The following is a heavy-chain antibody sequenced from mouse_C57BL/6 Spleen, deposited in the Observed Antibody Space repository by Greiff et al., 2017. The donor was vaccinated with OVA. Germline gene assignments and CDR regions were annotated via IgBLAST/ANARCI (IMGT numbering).Heavy chain of an antibody. CDR1: GYAFSSYW. D-gene: IGHD3-2*02. CDR3: ARGLSHYYAMDY. V-gene: IGHV1-80*01. Sequence: VQVVESGAELVKPGASVKISCKASGYAFSSYWMNWVKQRPGKGLEWIGQIYPGDGDTNYNGKFKGKATLTADKSSSTAYMQLSSLTSEDSAVYFCARGLSHYYAMDYWGQGTSVTVSS. J-gene: IGHJ4*01. CDR2: IYPGDGDT.